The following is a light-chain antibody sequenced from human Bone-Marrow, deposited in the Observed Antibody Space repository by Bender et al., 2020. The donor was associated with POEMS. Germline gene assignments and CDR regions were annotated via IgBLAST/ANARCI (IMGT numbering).Light chain of an antibody. V-gene: IGLV2-14*01. J-gene: IGLJ2*01. CDR3: SSYTGSDTGL. Sequence: QSSLTHPPSASGSPGQSITISCTGTSSDIGVYNYVSWYQQHPGKAPKLMIYEVTKRPSGVSNRFSGSKSANTASLTIYGLQAEDEADYYCSSYTGSDTGLFGGGTKLTVL. CDR1: SSDIGVYNY. CDR2: EVT.